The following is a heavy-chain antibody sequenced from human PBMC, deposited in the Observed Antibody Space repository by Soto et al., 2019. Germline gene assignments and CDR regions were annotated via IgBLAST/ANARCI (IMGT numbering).Heavy chain of an antibody. CDR3: ARGPISYGLSWSYFDY. Sequence: QVQLQQWGAGLLKPSETLSLTCAVYGGSFSGYYWSWIRQPPGKGLEWIGEINHSGSTNYNPSLKSRVTISVDTSKNQFSLKLSSVTAADTAVYYCARGPISYGLSWSYFDYWGQGTLVTVSS. V-gene: IGHV4-34*01. CDR1: GGSFSGYY. CDR2: INHSGST. J-gene: IGHJ4*02. D-gene: IGHD5-18*01.